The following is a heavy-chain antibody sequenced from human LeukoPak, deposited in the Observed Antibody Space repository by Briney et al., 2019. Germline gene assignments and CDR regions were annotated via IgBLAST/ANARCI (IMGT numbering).Heavy chain of an antibody. Sequence: SETLSLTCTVSGGSISSSSYYWGWIRQPPGKGLEWIGSIYYSGSTYYNPSLKSRVTISVDTSKNQFSLKLSSVTAADTAVYYCASVTRGHSGYDYGIDYWGQGTLVTVSS. J-gene: IGHJ4*02. V-gene: IGHV4-39*07. CDR2: IYYSGST. CDR1: GGSISSSSYY. CDR3: ASVTRGHSGYDYGIDY. D-gene: IGHD5-12*01.